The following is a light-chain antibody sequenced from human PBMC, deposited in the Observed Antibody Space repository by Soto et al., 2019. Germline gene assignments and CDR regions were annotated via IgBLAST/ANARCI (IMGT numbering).Light chain of an antibody. Sequence: EVVMTQSPATLSVSPGERATLSCRASHTVRKNYLAWYQQKPGQAPRLLIYGASIRATGVPATFSGRGSGTEFTLSISRLQSEHLGVYYCQQDSSWPLTFGGGTKVDI. V-gene: IGKV3-15*01. CDR1: HTVRKN. CDR3: QQDSSWPLT. J-gene: IGKJ4*01. CDR2: GAS.